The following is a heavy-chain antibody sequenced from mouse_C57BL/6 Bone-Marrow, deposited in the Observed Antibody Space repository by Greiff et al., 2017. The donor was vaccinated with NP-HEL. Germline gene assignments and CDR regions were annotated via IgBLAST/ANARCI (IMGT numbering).Heavy chain of an antibody. CDR2: IHPNSGST. J-gene: IGHJ3*01. Sequence: QVHVKQPGAELVKPGASVKLSCKASGYTFTSYWMHWVKQRPGQGLEWIGMIHPNSGSTNYNEKFKSKATLTVDKSSSTAYMQLSSLTSEDSAVYYCARRSYYGSSSPWFAYWGQGTLVTVSA. V-gene: IGHV1-64*01. D-gene: IGHD1-1*01. CDR3: ARRSYYGSSSPWFAY. CDR1: GYTFTSYW.